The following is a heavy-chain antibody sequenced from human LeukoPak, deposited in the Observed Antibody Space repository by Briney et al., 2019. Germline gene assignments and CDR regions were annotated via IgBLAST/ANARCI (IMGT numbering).Heavy chain of an antibody. Sequence: PSETLSLTCAVYGGSFSGYYWSWIRQPPGKGLEWIGEINHSGSTNYNPSLKSRVTISVDTSKNQFSLKLSSVTAADTAVYYCARQDGGRYYYGSGLNLHSPYYYYYMDVWGKGTTVTISS. CDR3: ARQDGGRYYYGSGLNLHSPYYYYYMDV. J-gene: IGHJ6*03. D-gene: IGHD3-10*01. CDR1: GGSFSGYY. CDR2: INHSGST. V-gene: IGHV4-34*01.